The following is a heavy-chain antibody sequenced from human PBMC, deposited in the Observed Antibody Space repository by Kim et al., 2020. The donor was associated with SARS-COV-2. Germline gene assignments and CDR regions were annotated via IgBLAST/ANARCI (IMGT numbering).Heavy chain of an antibody. CDR2: ISSSGSTI. J-gene: IGHJ4*02. Sequence: GGSLRLSCAASGFTFSNYEMNWVRQAPGKGLEWISYISSSGSTIYYADSVKGRFTISRDNAKNSLYLQMNSLRAEDTAVYYCARSAAGTGVHFDYWGQGTLVTVSS. CDR3: ARSAAGTGVHFDY. CDR1: GFTFSNYE. D-gene: IGHD6-13*01. V-gene: IGHV3-48*03.